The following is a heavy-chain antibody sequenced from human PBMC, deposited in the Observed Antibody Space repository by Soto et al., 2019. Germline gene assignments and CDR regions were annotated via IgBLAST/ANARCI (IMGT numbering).Heavy chain of an antibody. Sequence: KTSETLSLTCTVSGGSISSYYWSWIRQPPGKGLEWIGYIYYSGSTNYNPSLKSRVTISVDTSKNQFSLKLSSVTAADTAVYYCARLYSSSWSDAEYFQHWGQGTLVTVSS. D-gene: IGHD6-13*01. CDR3: ARLYSSSWSDAEYFQH. J-gene: IGHJ1*01. CDR2: IYYSGST. CDR1: GGSISSYY. V-gene: IGHV4-59*01.